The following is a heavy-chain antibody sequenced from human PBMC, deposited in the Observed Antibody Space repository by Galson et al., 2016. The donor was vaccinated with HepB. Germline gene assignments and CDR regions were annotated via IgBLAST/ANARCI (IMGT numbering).Heavy chain of an antibody. CDR2: ITAGSTST. Sequence: SLRLSCAASGFTFRSHAMSWVRQAPGRGLEWVSSITAGSTSTFYADSVKGRFTMSRDNSKNTLYLQMNSLRAEDTAIYYCARAVHGSGSYWDKWGQGTLVAVSS. CDR3: ARAVHGSGSYWDK. D-gene: IGHD3-10*01. CDR1: GFTFRSHA. J-gene: IGHJ4*02. V-gene: IGHV3-23*01.